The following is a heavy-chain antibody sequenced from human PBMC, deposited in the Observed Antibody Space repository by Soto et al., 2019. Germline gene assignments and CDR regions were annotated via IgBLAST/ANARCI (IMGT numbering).Heavy chain of an antibody. V-gene: IGHV1-2*04. CDR2: INPNSGGT. Sequence: GASVKVSCKASGYTFTGYYMHWVRQAPGQGLEWMGWINPNSGGTNYAQKFQGWVTMTRDTSISTAYMELSRLRSDDTAVYYCARGPLLEPSYYFDYWGQGTLVTVSS. J-gene: IGHJ4*02. D-gene: IGHD1-1*01. CDR1: GYTFTGYY. CDR3: ARGPLLEPSYYFDY.